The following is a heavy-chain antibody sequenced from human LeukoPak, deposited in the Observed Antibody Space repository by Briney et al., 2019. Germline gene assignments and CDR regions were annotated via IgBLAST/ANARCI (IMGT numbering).Heavy chain of an antibody. Sequence: SETLSLTCTVSGYSISSGYYWGWIRQPPGKGLEWIGSIYYSGSTYYNPSLKSRVTISVDTSKNQFSLKLSSVTAADTAVYYCASNKIGDLLFDYWGQGTLVTVSS. D-gene: IGHD3-10*01. CDR2: IYYSGST. J-gene: IGHJ4*02. V-gene: IGHV4-38-2*02. CDR3: ASNKIGDLLFDY. CDR1: GYSISSGYY.